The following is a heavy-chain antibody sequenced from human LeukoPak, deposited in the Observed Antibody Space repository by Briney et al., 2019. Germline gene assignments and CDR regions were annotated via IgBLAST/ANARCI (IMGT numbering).Heavy chain of an antibody. CDR3: VRFMRGTIGGDN. Sequence: GGSLRLSCAASGFTFRRYGMNWVRQAPGKGLEWVSAISGSGGSTYYGDSVKGRFTISRDNSKNTLYLQMNNLKAEDTAMYYCVRFMRGTIGGDNWGQGTLVTVSA. CDR2: ISGSGGST. D-gene: IGHD3-16*01. J-gene: IGHJ4*02. CDR1: GFTFRRYG. V-gene: IGHV3-23*01.